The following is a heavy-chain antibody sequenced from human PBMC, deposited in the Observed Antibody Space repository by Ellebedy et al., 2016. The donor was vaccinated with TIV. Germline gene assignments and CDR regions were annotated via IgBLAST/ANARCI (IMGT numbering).Heavy chain of an antibody. Sequence: SLKISCAASGFTFDDYAMHWVRQAPGKGLEWVSGISWNSGSIGYADSVKGRFTISRDNAKNSLYLQMNSLRAEDTALYYCAKDAYSYGYGSFDYWGQGTLVTVSS. CDR2: ISWNSGSI. D-gene: IGHD5-18*01. CDR1: GFTFDDYA. V-gene: IGHV3-9*01. CDR3: AKDAYSYGYGSFDY. J-gene: IGHJ4*02.